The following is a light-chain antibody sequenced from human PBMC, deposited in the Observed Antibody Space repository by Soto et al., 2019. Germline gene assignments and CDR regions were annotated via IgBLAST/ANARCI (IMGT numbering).Light chain of an antibody. CDR3: QQFGSTPGFT. J-gene: IGKJ3*01. Sequence: EIVLTQSPGTLSLSPGERATLSCRASQSINSRYLAWYQQKPGQAPRLLISGASSRATGIPDRFSGSGSGTDFSLIISRLEPEDVAVYYCQQFGSTPGFTFGPGTKVDIK. CDR2: GAS. CDR1: QSINSRY. V-gene: IGKV3-20*01.